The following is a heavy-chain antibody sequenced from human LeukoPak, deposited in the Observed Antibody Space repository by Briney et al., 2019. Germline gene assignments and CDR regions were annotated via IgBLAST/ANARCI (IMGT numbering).Heavy chain of an antibody. CDR3: ARGSMVRGYYYYGMDV. CDR1: GSTFSSYS. Sequence: GGSLRLSCAASGSTFSSYSMNWVRQAPGKGLEWVSSISSSSSYIYYADSVKGRFTISRDNAKNSLYLQMNSLRAEDTAVYYCARGSMVRGYYYYGMDVWGQGTTVTVSS. CDR2: ISSSSSYI. D-gene: IGHD3-10*01. V-gene: IGHV3-21*01. J-gene: IGHJ6*02.